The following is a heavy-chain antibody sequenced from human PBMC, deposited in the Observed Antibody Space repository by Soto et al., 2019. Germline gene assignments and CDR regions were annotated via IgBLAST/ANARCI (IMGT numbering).Heavy chain of an antibody. V-gene: IGHV3-7*01. Sequence: EVQLVESGGGLVQPGGSLRLSCAASGFTFSSYWMSWVRHAPGKGLEWVANIKQDGSEKYYVDSVKGRFTISRDNAKNSLYLQMNSLRAEDTAVYYCARVSLSFRGAFDIWGQGTMVTVSS. CDR3: ARVSLSFRGAFDI. D-gene: IGHD3-10*01. CDR2: IKQDGSEK. J-gene: IGHJ3*02. CDR1: GFTFSSYW.